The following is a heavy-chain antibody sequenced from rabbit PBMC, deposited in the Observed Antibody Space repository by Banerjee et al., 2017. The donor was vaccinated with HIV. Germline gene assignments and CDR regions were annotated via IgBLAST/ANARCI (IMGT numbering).Heavy chain of an antibody. CDR3: ARDTGSSFSSYGMDL. V-gene: IGHV1S45*01. CDR2: INAVTGKA. J-gene: IGHJ6*01. CDR1: GFSFSNKAV. Sequence: QEQLEESGGGLVEPEGSLKLSCTASGFSFSNKAVMCWVRQAPGKGLEWIACINAVTGKAVYASWAKGRYTFSKTSSTTVTLQMTSLTVADTATYFCARDTGSSFSSYGMDLWGPGTLVTVS. D-gene: IGHD8-1*01.